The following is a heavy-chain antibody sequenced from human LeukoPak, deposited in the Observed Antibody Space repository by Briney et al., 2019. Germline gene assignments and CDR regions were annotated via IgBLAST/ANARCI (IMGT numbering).Heavy chain of an antibody. CDR3: ARGTPYDFWSGFRAYYYMDV. D-gene: IGHD3-3*01. CDR2: INPSGGST. Sequence: AASVTVSCKAFEYTFTNYDINWVRQAPGQGLEWMGIINPSGGSTSYAQKFQGRVTMTRDMSTSTVYMELSSLRSEDTAVYYCARGTPYDFWSGFRAYYYMDVWGKGTTVTVSS. V-gene: IGHV1-46*01. J-gene: IGHJ6*03. CDR1: EYTFTNYD.